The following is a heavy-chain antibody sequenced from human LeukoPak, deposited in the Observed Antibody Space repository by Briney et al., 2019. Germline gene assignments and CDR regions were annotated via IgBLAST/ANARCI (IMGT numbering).Heavy chain of an antibody. CDR1: GFTFGDYA. Sequence: PGGSLRLSCTASGFTFGDYAMSWFRQAPGKGLEWVGFIRSKAYGGTTEYAASVKGRFTISRDDFKSIAYLQMNSLKTEDTAVYYCTSRKSDYGDYVAWFDPWGQGTLVTVSS. V-gene: IGHV3-49*03. CDR3: TSRKSDYGDYVAWFDP. CDR2: IRSKAYGGTT. D-gene: IGHD4-17*01. J-gene: IGHJ5*02.